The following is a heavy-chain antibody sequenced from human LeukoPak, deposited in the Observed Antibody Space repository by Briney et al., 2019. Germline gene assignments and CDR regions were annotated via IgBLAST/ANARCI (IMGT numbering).Heavy chain of an antibody. J-gene: IGHJ6*03. D-gene: IGHD2-2*01. Sequence: SVKVSCKASGGTFSSYAISWVRQAPGQGLEWMGGIIPIFGTANYAQKFQGRVTITTDESTSTAYMELSSLRSEDTAVYYCARDIVVVPAAPLDYYYYYMDVWGKGTTVTVSS. CDR1: GGTFSSYA. CDR3: ARDIVVVPAAPLDYYYYYMDV. V-gene: IGHV1-69*05. CDR2: IIPIFGTA.